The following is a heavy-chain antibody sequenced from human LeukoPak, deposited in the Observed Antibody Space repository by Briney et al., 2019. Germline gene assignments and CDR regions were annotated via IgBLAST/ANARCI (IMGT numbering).Heavy chain of an antibody. J-gene: IGHJ4*02. CDR3: ARETTGAGTARPFDY. D-gene: IGHD6-13*01. Sequence: SETLSLTCTVSGGSISNFYWSWIRQRAGKTLEGIGRIYSSGSTNYNPSLKSRVTMSLDTSKNQFSLKLSSVTAADTAVYFCARETTGAGTARPFDYWGQGTLVTVSS. V-gene: IGHV4-4*07. CDR2: IYSSGST. CDR1: GGSISNFY.